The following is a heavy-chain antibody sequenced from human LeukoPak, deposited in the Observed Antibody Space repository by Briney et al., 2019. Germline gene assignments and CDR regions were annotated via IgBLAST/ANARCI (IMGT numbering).Heavy chain of an antibody. V-gene: IGHV1-2*02. CDR2: INPNSGGT. CDR1: GYTFTGYY. D-gene: IGHD1-14*01. J-gene: IGHJ6*03. Sequence: ASVKVSCKASGYTFTGYYMHWVRQAPGQGLEWMGWINPNSGGTNYAQKFQGRVTMTRDTSISTAYMELSRLRSDDTAVYYCARGRTPGYYYYYMDVWGKGTTVTVSS. CDR3: ARGRTPGYYYYYMDV.